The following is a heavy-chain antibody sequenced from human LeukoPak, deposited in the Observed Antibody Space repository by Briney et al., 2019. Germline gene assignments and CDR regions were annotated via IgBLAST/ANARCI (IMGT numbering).Heavy chain of an antibody. CDR3: AKSAWGYSSNTPSGYYYYMDV. D-gene: IGHD6-13*01. Sequence: ASVKVSCKASGYTFTSYGISWVRQAPGQGLEWMGWISAYNGNTNYAQKLQGRVTMTTDTSTSTAYMELRSLRSDDTAVYYCAKSAWGYSSNTPSGYYYYMDVWGKGTTVTVSS. V-gene: IGHV1-18*01. J-gene: IGHJ6*03. CDR1: GYTFTSYG. CDR2: ISAYNGNT.